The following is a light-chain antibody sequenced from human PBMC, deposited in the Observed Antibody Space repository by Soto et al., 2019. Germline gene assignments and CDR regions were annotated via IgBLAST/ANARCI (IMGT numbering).Light chain of an antibody. CDR3: SSYTSASTLLYL. CDR1: SSDVGGYNY. V-gene: IGLV2-14*01. Sequence: QSVLTQPASVSGSPGQSITICCTGTSSDVGGYNYVSWYQQHPGIAPKLLIYGVTNRPSGVSTRFSGSKSGNTASLTISGLQAEDEADYHCSSYTSASTLLYLFGTGTKLTVL. CDR2: GVT. J-gene: IGLJ1*01.